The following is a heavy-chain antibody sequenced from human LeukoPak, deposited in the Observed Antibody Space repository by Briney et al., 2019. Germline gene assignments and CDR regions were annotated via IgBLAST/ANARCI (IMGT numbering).Heavy chain of an antibody. D-gene: IGHD2-2*01. CDR1: GGSFSSYD. CDR2: INHSGST. V-gene: IGHV4-34*01. CDR3: ARGRRGKVRGLGYCSSTSCYFPHYYYYGMDV. J-gene: IGHJ6*02. Sequence: SKTLSLTCAVYGGSFSSYDWSWIRHPPGKGLEWMGEINHSGSTNYNPSLKSRVTISVHTSKNPFSLNLSSVTAADTAVYYCARGRRGKVRGLGYCSSTSCYFPHYYYYGMDVWGQGTTVTVSS.